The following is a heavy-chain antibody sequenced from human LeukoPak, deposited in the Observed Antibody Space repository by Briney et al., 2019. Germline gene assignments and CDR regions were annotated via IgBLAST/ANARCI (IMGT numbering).Heavy chain of an antibody. CDR2: INPSGGST. Sequence: ASVKASCKASGYTFTGYYMHWVRQAPGQGLEWMGIINPSGGSTSYAQKFQGRVTMTRDTSTSTVYMELSSLRSEDTAVYYCARASDTAMGDYWGQGTLVTVSS. CDR1: GYTFTGYY. D-gene: IGHD5-18*01. V-gene: IGHV1-46*01. J-gene: IGHJ4*02. CDR3: ARASDTAMGDY.